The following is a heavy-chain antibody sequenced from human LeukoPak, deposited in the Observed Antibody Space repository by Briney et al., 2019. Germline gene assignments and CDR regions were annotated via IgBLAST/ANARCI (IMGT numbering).Heavy chain of an antibody. J-gene: IGHJ4*02. V-gene: IGHV4-34*01. CDR2: INHSGST. CDR1: GFTFSGYY. CDR3: ARGIAAAGTLYYFDY. Sequence: PGGSLRLSCAASGFTFSGYYWSWIRQPPGKGLEWIGEINHSGSTNYNPSLKSRVTISVDTSKNQFSLKLSSVTAADTAVYYCARGIAAAGTLYYFDYWGQGTLVTVSS. D-gene: IGHD6-13*01.